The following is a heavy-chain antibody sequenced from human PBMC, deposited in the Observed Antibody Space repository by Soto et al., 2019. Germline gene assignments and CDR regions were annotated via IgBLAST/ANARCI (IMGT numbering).Heavy chain of an antibody. J-gene: IGHJ4*02. Sequence: EVQLLESGGGLVQPGGSVRRSCAASGFTFSIYAMSWVRQAPGKGLEWVSGIGKSGDTTYYADSVQGRFTISRDNSQNTLFLQMNSLRADDTAVYYCVPCRQMVIDSWCQGTLVTVSS. CDR1: GFTFSIYA. V-gene: IGHV3-23*01. CDR2: IGKSGDTT. D-gene: IGHD6-13*01. CDR3: VPCRQMVIDS.